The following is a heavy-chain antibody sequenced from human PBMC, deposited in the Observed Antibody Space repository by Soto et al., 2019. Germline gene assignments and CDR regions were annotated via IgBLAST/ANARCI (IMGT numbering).Heavy chain of an antibody. D-gene: IGHD3-16*01. CDR3: ARASEGGYYYYYYMDV. CDR1: GGSISSYY. J-gene: IGHJ6*03. CDR2: IYYSGST. V-gene: IGHV4-59*01. Sequence: SETLSLTCTVSGGSISSYYWSWIRQPPGKGLEWIGYIYYSGSTNYNPSLKSRVTISVDTSKNQFSLKLSSVTAADTAVYYCARASEGGYYYYYYMDVWGKGTTVTVSS.